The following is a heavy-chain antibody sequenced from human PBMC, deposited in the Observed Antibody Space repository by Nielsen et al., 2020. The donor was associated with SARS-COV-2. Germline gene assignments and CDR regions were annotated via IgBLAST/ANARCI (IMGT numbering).Heavy chain of an antibody. Sequence: GESLKISCAASGSTFSSYAMSWVRQAPGKGLEWVANIKQDGSEKYYVDSVKGRFTISRDNAKNSLYLQMNSLRAEDTAVYYCARDVYLTYYDFWSGYYFDYWGQGTLVTVSS. V-gene: IGHV3-7*01. D-gene: IGHD3-3*01. J-gene: IGHJ4*02. CDR2: IKQDGSEK. CDR1: GSTFSSYA. CDR3: ARDVYLTYYDFWSGYYFDY.